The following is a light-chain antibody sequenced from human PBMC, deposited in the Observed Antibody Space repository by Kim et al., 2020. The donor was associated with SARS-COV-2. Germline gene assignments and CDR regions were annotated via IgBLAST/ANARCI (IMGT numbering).Light chain of an antibody. J-gene: IGLJ3*02. CDR3: SSYTSSKTLV. CDR2: DVT. V-gene: IGLV2-14*01. Sequence: QSALTQPASVSGSPGQSTTISCTGTNSDIGGYNFVSWYQQHPGKAPKLLIYDVTKRPSGVSNRFSGSKSGNTASLTISGLQAEDEADYYCSSYTSSKTLVFGGGTQLTVL. CDR1: NSDIGGYNF.